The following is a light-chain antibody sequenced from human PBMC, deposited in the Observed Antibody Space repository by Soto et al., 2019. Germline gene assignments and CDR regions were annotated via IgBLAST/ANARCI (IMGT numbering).Light chain of an antibody. CDR3: QQYGSSRWM. CDR2: GAS. CDR1: QSVSSTY. J-gene: IGKJ1*01. V-gene: IGKV3-20*01. Sequence: EIVLTQSPDTLSLFPGERATLSCRASQSVSSTYLAWYQQKLGQAPRLLIFGASSRATGIPDRFSGSGSGTDFTLTISRLEPEDFAVYYCQQYGSSRWMFGQGTKVDIK.